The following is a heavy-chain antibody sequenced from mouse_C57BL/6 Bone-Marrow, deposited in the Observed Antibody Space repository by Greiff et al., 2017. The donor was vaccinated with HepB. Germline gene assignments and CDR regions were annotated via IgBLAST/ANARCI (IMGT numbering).Heavy chain of an antibody. D-gene: IGHD1-1*01. CDR3: ARARLGYGSGMDY. V-gene: IGHV5-16*01. CDR2: SNYDGSST. Sequence: EVHLVESEGGLVQPGSSMKLSCTASGFTFSDYYMAWVRQVPEKGLEWVANSNYDGSSTYYLDSLKSRFIISRDNAKNILYLQMSSLKSEDTATYYCARARLGYGSGMDYWGQGTSVTVSS. J-gene: IGHJ4*01. CDR1: GFTFSDYY.